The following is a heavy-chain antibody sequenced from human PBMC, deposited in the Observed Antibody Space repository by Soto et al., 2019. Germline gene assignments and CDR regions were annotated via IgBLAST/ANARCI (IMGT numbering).Heavy chain of an antibody. CDR3: ARDLAAVPRAFDY. V-gene: IGHV4-59*01. J-gene: IGHJ4*02. D-gene: IGHD6-13*01. Sequence: PWETLSLTCTVSGCSISSYFYIWVRQPPGKGLEWIGSVYYTGTTDYNPSLKSRVTISVGTSKTQYSLNLRSVTAAATAVYYCARDLAAVPRAFDYWGRGTLVTVSS. CDR1: GCSISSYF. CDR2: VYYTGTT.